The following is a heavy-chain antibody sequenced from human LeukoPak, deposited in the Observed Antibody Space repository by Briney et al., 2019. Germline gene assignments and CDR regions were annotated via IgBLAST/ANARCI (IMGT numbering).Heavy chain of an antibody. J-gene: IGHJ4*02. CDR1: GGTFSSYA. CDR3: ARGLVDYYDSPHFDY. V-gene: IGHV1-69*13. D-gene: IGHD3-22*01. CDR2: IIPIFGTA. Sequence: GASVKVSCKASGGTFSSYAISWVRQAPGQGLEWMGGIIPIFGTANYAQKFQGRVTITADESTSTAYMELSSLRSEDTAVYYCARGLVDYYDSPHFDYWGQGTLVTVSS.